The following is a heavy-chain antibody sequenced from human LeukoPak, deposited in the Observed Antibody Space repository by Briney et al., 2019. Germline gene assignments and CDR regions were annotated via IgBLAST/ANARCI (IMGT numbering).Heavy chain of an antibody. Sequence: SETLSLTCAVYGGSFSGYYWSWIRQPPGKGLEWIGEINHSGSTNYNPSLKSRVTISVDTSKNQFSLKLSSVTAADTAVYYCARGSDSSGPDYWGQGTLVTVSS. D-gene: IGHD3-22*01. CDR2: INHSGST. V-gene: IGHV4-34*01. CDR3: ARGSDSSGPDY. CDR1: GGSFSGYY. J-gene: IGHJ4*02.